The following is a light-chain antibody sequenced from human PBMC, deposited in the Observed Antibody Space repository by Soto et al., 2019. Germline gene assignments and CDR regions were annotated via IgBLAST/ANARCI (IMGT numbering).Light chain of an antibody. CDR1: NSNIGNNY. J-gene: IGLJ2*01. V-gene: IGLV1-51*01. CDR2: DND. CDR3: GTWDTSLSAVV. Sequence: QSVLTQPPSVSAAPGQKVDISCAGSNSNIGNNYVSWYQQLPGTAPKLLIYDNDKRPSRIPDRFSGSKSGTSATLGITGLQTEDEADYYCGTWDTSLSAVVFGGGTKVTVL.